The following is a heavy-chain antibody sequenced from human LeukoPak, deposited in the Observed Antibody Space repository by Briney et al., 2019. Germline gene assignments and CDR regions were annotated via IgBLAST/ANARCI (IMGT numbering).Heavy chain of an antibody. Sequence: GGSLRLSCAASGFTFSDYYMSWIRQARGKGLEWVSYISSSGSTIYYADSVKSRFTISRDNVKNSLYLQMNSLRAEDTAVYYCARGSPYYDILTGYFGPSTPPDYWGQGTLVTVSS. CDR2: ISSSGSTI. CDR1: GFTFSDYY. D-gene: IGHD3-9*01. J-gene: IGHJ4*02. CDR3: ARGSPYYDILTGYFGPSTPPDY. V-gene: IGHV3-11*01.